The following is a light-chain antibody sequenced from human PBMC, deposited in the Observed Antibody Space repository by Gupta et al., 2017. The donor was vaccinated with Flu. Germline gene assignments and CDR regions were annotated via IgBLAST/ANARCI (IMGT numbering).Light chain of an antibody. CDR3: CSYAGSSTDVV. CDR1: SSDVGGYKS. J-gene: IGLJ2*01. CDR2: DVT. Sequence: SALTQPRSVSGSPGQSVTISCTGTSSDVGGYKSVSWYQQHPGKAPKLMIYDVTKRPSGVPDRFSGSKSGNTASLTITGLQAEDEADYCCCSYAGSSTDVVFGGGTKVTVL. V-gene: IGLV2-11*01.